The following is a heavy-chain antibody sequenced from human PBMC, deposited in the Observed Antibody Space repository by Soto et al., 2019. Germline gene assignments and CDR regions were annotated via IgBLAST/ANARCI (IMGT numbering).Heavy chain of an antibody. Sequence: QVQLVESGGGVDQPGRSLRLSCAASGFTFSTSAMNWVRQAPGKGLEWVAVISYDGTNEHYEDSVKGRFTVSRDNSRNTLSLQMNSLRPEDTAMYYCVASVFSFDYWGQGSLVTVSS. CDR1: GFTFSTSA. CDR2: ISYDGTNE. J-gene: IGHJ4*02. CDR3: VASVFSFDY. V-gene: IGHV3-30*01. D-gene: IGHD2-8*01.